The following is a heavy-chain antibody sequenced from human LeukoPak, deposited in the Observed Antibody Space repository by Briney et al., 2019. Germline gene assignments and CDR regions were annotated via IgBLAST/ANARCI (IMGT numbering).Heavy chain of an antibody. CDR1: GYTFTNYH. CDR2: ITPSDGST. J-gene: IGHJ4*02. Sequence: ASVKVSCKASGYTFTNYHIYWVRQAPGQGLEWMGMITPSDGSTNYAQKFQGRITMTRDMSTSTVYMELGSLRSEDTAVYYCARVGGWYQYYFDYWGQGTLVTVSS. CDR3: ARVGGWYQYYFDY. V-gene: IGHV1-46*01. D-gene: IGHD6-19*01.